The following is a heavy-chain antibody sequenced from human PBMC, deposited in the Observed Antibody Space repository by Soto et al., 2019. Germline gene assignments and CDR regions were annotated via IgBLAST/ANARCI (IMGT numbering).Heavy chain of an antibody. CDR1: GFTFSSYA. CDR3: ARESSPYIVVLPAAVAFDI. Sequence: PGGSLRLSCAASGFTFSSYAMHWVRQAPGKGLEWVAVISYDGSNKYYADSVKGRFTISRDNSKNTLYLQMNSLRAEDTAVYYCARESSPYIVVLPAAVAFDIWVQGTMVTV. V-gene: IGHV3-30-3*01. CDR2: ISYDGSNK. D-gene: IGHD2-2*01. J-gene: IGHJ3*02.